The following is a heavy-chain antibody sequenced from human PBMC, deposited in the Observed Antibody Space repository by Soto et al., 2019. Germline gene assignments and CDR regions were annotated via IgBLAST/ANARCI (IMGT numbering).Heavy chain of an antibody. J-gene: IGHJ4*02. V-gene: IGHV1-18*01. CDR1: GYTFTTYG. D-gene: IGHD3-3*01. CDR3: ARGAHGSGYAVY. Sequence: QVQLVQSGTEVKKPGASVKVSCKTSGYTFTTYGVNWVRQAPGQGLEWMGWISGYNGNTNYPQKFQGRVTLTTDTFMTTAYLELRSLTFEDTVVYYCARGAHGSGYAVYWGQGTLVTVSS. CDR2: ISGYNGNT.